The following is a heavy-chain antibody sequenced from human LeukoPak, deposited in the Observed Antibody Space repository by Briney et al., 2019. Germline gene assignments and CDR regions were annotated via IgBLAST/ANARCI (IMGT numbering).Heavy chain of an antibody. CDR1: GFTFSSYG. J-gene: IGHJ4*02. CDR3: ARDPTYYDSSGYYPSYFDY. D-gene: IGHD3-22*01. V-gene: IGHV3-33*01. CDR2: IWYDGSNK. Sequence: PGRSLRLSCAASGFTFSSYGMHWGRQAPGKGLEWVAVIWYDGSNKYYADSVKGRFTISRDNSKNTLYLQMNSLRAEDTAVYYCARDPTYYDSSGYYPSYFDYWGQGTLVTVSS.